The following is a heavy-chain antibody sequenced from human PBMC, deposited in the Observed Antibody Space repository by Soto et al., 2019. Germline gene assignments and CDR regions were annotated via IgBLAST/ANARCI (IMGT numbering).Heavy chain of an antibody. Sequence: SVKVSCKASGCTFSSYAINWVRQAPGQGLEWMGGIIAICGTANYAQKFQGRVAITADESTSTAYMELSSLRSEDTAVYYCARDQVAAAGKLRETDYYYYYGMDVWGQGTTVTVSS. D-gene: IGHD6-13*01. J-gene: IGHJ6*02. CDR1: GCTFSSYA. CDR2: IIAICGTA. CDR3: ARDQVAAAGKLRETDYYYYYGMDV. V-gene: IGHV1-69*13.